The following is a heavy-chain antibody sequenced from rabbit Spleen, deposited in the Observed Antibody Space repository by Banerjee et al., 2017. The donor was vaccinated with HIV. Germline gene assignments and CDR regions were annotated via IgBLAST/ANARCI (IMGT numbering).Heavy chain of an antibody. D-gene: IGHD1-1*01. CDR2: IYISGGST. V-gene: IGHV1S45*01. CDR3: ARDVDTIYFRFSL. J-gene: IGHJ4*01. Sequence: QEHLEESGGGLVQPEGSLALTCKASGFSFSSSDYICWVRQAPGKGLEWIACIYISGGSTYYASWAKGLFTISETSSTTVTLQMTSLTAADTATYFCARDVDTIYFRFSLWGPGTLVTVS. CDR1: GFSFSSSDY.